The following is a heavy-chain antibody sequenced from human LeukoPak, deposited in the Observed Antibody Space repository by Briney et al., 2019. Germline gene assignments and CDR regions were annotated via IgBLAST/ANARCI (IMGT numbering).Heavy chain of an antibody. CDR2: IYYSGST. CDR3: ARHGVLATLWWFDP. CDR1: GGSISSYY. J-gene: IGHJ5*02. D-gene: IGHD2-15*01. V-gene: IGHV4-59*08. Sequence: SSETLSLTCTVSGGSISSYYWSWIRQPPGKGLEWIGYIYYSGSTNYNPSLKSRVTISVDTSKKQFSLKLTSVTAADTAVYYCARHGVLATLWWFDPWGQGTLVTVSS.